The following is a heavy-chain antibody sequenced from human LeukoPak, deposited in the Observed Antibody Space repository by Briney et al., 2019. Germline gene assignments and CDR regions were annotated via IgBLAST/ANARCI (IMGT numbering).Heavy chain of an antibody. V-gene: IGHV1-69*05. J-gene: IGHJ4*02. CDR3: ARGAETIFGVVIPLYYFDY. CDR1: GGTFSSYA. CDR2: IIPIFGTA. Sequence: PSVKVSCKASGGTFSSYAISWVRQAPGQGLEWMGGIIPIFGTANYAQKFQGRVTITTDESTSTAYMELSSLRSEDTAVYYCARGAETIFGVVIPLYYFDYWGQGTLVTVSS. D-gene: IGHD3-3*01.